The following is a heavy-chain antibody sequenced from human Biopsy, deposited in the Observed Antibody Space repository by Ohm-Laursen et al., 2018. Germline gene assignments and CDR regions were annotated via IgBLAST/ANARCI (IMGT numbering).Heavy chain of an antibody. CDR1: GASVKTSGYF. D-gene: IGHD4-17*01. CDR3: ARDYYPYVDYLKDVPLCDS. J-gene: IGHJ4*02. V-gene: IGHV4-31*03. CDR2: ISYNERT. Sequence: TLSLTGSVSGASVKTSGYFWAWIRQRPGKGLEWIGYISYNERTHYNPSLTSRLAISFDTSNNRISLQLRSVSVADTAVYYCARDYYPYVDYLKDVPLCDSWGQGTLVIVSS.